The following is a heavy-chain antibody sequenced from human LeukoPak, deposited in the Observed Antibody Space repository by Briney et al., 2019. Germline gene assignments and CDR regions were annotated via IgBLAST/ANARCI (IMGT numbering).Heavy chain of an antibody. D-gene: IGHD2-2*03. CDR2: INPNSGGT. Sequence: GASVKVSCKASGYTFTGYYMHWVRQAPGRRLEWMGWINPNSGGTNYAQKFQGRVTMTRDTSISTAYMELSRLRSDDTAVYYCARDGYCSSTSCYSWFDSWGQGTLVTVSS. CDR1: GYTFTGYY. J-gene: IGHJ5*01. CDR3: ARDGYCSSTSCYSWFDS. V-gene: IGHV1-2*02.